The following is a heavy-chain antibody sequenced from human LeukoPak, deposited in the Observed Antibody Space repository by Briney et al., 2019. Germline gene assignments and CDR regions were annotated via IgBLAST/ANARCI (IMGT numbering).Heavy chain of an antibody. D-gene: IGHD6-25*01. CDR3: SRDPDSGY. V-gene: IGHV3-21*01. CDR1: GFTFSNYN. CDR2: ISSSSNYI. J-gene: IGHJ4*02. Sequence: PGGSLRLSCAASGFTFSNYNMNWVRQAPGKGLEWVSSISSSSNYICYADSVKGRFTISRDNAKNSLYLQMNSLRVEDTAVYYCSRDPDSGYWGQGTLVTVSS.